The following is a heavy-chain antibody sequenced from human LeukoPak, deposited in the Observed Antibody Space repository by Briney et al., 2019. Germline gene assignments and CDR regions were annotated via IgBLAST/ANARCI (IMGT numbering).Heavy chain of an antibody. Sequence: SETLSLTCTVSGGSISSYYWSWVRQPPSKGLEWIGFIHSSGNTDSKASLKSRVTMSVDTSKNQFSLKLTSVTAADTAVYYCATGTRAVSGIVNSWGQGTLVIVSS. J-gene: IGHJ4*02. V-gene: IGHV4-59*01. CDR1: GGSISSYY. D-gene: IGHD6-19*01. CDR3: ATGTRAVSGIVNS. CDR2: IHSSGNT.